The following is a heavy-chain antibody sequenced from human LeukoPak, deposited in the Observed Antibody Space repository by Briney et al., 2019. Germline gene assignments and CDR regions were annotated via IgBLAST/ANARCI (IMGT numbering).Heavy chain of an antibody. CDR1: GYTFTDYY. V-gene: IGHV1-2*02. D-gene: IGHD6-19*01. CDR3: AREDSAWYVDY. J-gene: IGHJ4*02. CDR2: INPNSAGT. Sequence: ASLKLSCKASGYTFTDYYMHWVRQAPGQGLEWMSSINPNSAGTNYAQKFEGRVTMTRDTSISTAFLELRRLRSDDTAVYYCAREDSAWYVDYWGQGTLVTVSS.